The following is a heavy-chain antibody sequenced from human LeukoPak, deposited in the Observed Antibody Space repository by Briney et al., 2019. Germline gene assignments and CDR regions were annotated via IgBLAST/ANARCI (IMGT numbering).Heavy chain of an antibody. CDR3: AREKIAAAVIGDY. J-gene: IGHJ4*02. CDR1: GYTFTGYY. V-gene: IGHV1-2*02. D-gene: IGHD6-13*01. Sequence: ASVKVSCKASGYTFTGYYMHWVRQAPGQGLEWMGGINPHSGGTNYAQKFQGRVTMTRDTSISTAYMELSRLRSDDTTVYYCAREKIAAAVIGDYGGQGSLVTVPS. CDR2: INPHSGGT.